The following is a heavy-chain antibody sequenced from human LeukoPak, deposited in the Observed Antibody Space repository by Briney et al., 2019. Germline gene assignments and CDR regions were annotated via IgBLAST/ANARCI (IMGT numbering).Heavy chain of an antibody. V-gene: IGHV5-51*01. D-gene: IGHD5-18*01. CDR1: GYSFTSYW. CDR3: ACREFYSPWPGP. J-gene: IGHJ5*02. CDR2: IYPGDSRT. Sequence: GESLKISCKGSGYSFTSYWIGWVRQTPGKGLEWMGVIYPGDSRTRYSPSCEGHVTISADKSITTAYRQWSRLKASDTAMYYCACREFYSPWPGPWGQGTLVTVSS.